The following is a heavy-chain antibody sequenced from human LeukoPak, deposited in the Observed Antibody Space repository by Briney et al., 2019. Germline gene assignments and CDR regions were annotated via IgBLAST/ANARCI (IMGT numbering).Heavy chain of an antibody. CDR3: AKVPRYYYDSSGYYLPPFFDY. CDR1: GFTFSSYA. CDR2: ISGSGGST. V-gene: IGHV3-23*01. Sequence: GGSLRLSCAASGFTFSSYAMSWVRQAPGKGLEWVSAISGSGGSTYYADSVKGRFTISRDNSKNTLYLQMNRLRAEDTAVYYCAKVPRYYYDSSGYYLPPFFDYWGQGTLVTVSS. J-gene: IGHJ4*02. D-gene: IGHD3-22*01.